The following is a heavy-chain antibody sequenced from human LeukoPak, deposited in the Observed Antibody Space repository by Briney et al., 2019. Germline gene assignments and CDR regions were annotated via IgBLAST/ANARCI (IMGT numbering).Heavy chain of an antibody. J-gene: IGHJ4*02. CDR3: ARGDIVVVPAARGPFDY. CDR1: GYTFTSYG. CDR2: ISAYNGNT. D-gene: IGHD2-2*01. Sequence: APVKVSCKASGYTFTSYGISWVRQAPGQGLEWMGWISAYNGNTNYAQKLQGRVTMTTDTSTSTAYMELRSLRSDDTAVYYCARGDIVVVPAARGPFDYWGQGTLVTVSS. V-gene: IGHV1-18*01.